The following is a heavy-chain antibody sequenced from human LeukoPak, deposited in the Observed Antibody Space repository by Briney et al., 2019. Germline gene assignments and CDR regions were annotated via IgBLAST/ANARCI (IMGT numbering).Heavy chain of an antibody. CDR3: ARNGGYDQDV. J-gene: IGHJ6*02. V-gene: IGHV4-4*02. Sequence: SGTLSLTCAVSGDSISSNNCYSWVRQSPGKGLEWIGEVCPRGGINYNPSLKTRVIISADRSRNQFSLNMISVTAADTAIYYCARNGGYDQDVWGQGTTVTVSS. CDR1: GDSISSNNC. CDR2: VCPRGGI. D-gene: IGHD5-18*01.